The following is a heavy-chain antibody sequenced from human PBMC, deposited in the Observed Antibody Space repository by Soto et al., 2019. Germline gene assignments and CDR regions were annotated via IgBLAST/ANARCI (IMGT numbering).Heavy chain of an antibody. D-gene: IGHD4-17*01. J-gene: IGHJ4*02. CDR3: AKRGVDYAEVRDY. CDR2: IYYSGST. V-gene: IGHV4-30-4*01. Sequence: QVQLQESGPGMVKPSQTLSLTCTVSGGSISSGDYYWSWIRQPPGKGMEWIGYIYYSGSTYYNPSLISRVTISVDTSKNQFSLKLSSVTAADTAVYYCAKRGVDYAEVRDYWGQGTLVTVSS. CDR1: GGSISSGDYY.